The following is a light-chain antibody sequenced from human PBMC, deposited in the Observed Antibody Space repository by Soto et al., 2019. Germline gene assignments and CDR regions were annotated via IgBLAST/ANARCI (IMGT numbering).Light chain of an antibody. J-gene: IGLJ2*01. CDR1: NSNIGSNT. CDR2: YDN. V-gene: IGLV1-44*01. Sequence: QSVLTQPPSASGTPGQRVTISCSGSNSNIGSNTVNWYQQLPGTAPKLLIYYDNMRPSGVPDRISGSKSGTSASLAISGLQSDDEADYYCQAWDNSLSGLVFGTGTKLTVL. CDR3: QAWDNSLSGLV.